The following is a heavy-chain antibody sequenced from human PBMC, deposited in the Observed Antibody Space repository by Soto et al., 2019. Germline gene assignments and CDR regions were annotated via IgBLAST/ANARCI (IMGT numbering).Heavy chain of an antibody. J-gene: IGHJ3*02. V-gene: IGHV3-49*03. CDR1: GFTFGDYA. D-gene: IGHD1-26*01. Sequence: GGSLRLSCTASGFTFGDYAMSWFRQAPGKGLEWVGFIRSQAYGGTTEYAASVKGRFTISRDDSKSIAYLQMNSLKTEDTAVYYCSRGSARSPAPGAFDIWGRGTMVTVSS. CDR3: SRGSARSPAPGAFDI. CDR2: IRSQAYGGTT.